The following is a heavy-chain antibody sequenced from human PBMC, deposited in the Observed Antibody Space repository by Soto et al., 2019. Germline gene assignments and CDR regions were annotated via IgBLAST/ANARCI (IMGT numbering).Heavy chain of an antibody. CDR1: GGTFSSYA. J-gene: IGHJ6*02. V-gene: IGHV1-69*12. Sequence: QVQLVQSGAEVKKPGSSVKVSCKASGGTFSSYAISWVRQAPGQGLEWMGGIIPIFGTANYAEKYQGRVTITECETSRTTYMEMSSMRSEDPAVYYRAGPEKDWFSPGCSVDYYYAMDDWGQGTTVTVSS. D-gene: IGHD2-2*01. CDR3: AGPEKDWFSPGCSVDYYYAMDD. CDR2: IIPIFGTA.